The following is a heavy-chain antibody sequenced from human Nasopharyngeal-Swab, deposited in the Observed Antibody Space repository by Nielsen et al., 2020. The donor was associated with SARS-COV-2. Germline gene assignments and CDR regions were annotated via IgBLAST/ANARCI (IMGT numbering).Heavy chain of an antibody. D-gene: IGHD3-22*01. CDR1: GFTFSSYG. V-gene: IGHV1-46*01. CDR2: INPSGGST. Sequence: GGSLRLSCAASGFTFSSYGMHWVRQAPGQGLEWVGLINPSGGSTSYAQNFQGRVTMTRDTSTSTVYMELSSLRSEDTAVYYCARVTITMIGYGMDVWGQGTTVTVSS. CDR3: ARVTITMIGYGMDV. J-gene: IGHJ6*02.